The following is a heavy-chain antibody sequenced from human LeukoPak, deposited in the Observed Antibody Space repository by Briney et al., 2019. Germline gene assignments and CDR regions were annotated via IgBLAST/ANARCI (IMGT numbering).Heavy chain of an antibody. CDR1: GGSISRGGYY. D-gene: IGHD2-21*02. CDR3: AREGDPLDY. V-gene: IGHV4-31*03. CDR2: IYYSGST. Sequence: SETLSLTCTVSGGSISRGGYYWSWLREHPGKGLQWFVYIYYSGSTYYNPSLKSRVTISVDTSKNQFSLKLSSVTAADTAVYYCAREGDPLDYWGQGTLVTVSS. J-gene: IGHJ4*02.